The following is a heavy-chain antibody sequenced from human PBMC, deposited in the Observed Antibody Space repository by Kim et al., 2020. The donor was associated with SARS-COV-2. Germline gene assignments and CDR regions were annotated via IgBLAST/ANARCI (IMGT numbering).Heavy chain of an antibody. Sequence: SRVTISVDTSKNQFSLKLSSVTAADTAVYYCARAKGDYYGSGSYYGHFDYWGQGTLVTVSS. V-gene: IGHV4-31*02. D-gene: IGHD3-10*01. J-gene: IGHJ4*02. CDR3: ARAKGDYYGSGSYYGHFDY.